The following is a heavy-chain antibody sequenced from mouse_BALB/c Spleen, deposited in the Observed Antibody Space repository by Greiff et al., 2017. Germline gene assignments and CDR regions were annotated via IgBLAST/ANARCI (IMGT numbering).Heavy chain of an antibody. CDR3: ARCPYSLLRPYDY. V-gene: IGHV3-8*02. CDR2: ISYSGST. D-gene: IGHD1-2*01. CDR1: GDSITSGY. J-gene: IGHJ2*01. Sequence: DVKLQESGPSLVKPSQTLSLTCSVTGDSITSGYWNWIRKFPGNKLEYMGYISYSGSTYYNPSLKSRISITRDTSKNQYYLQLNSVTTEDTATYYCARCPYSLLRPYDYWGQGTTLTVSS.